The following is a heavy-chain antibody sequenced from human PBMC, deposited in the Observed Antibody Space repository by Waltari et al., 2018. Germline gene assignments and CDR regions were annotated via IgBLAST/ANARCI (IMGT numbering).Heavy chain of an antibody. V-gene: IGHV3-30*02. J-gene: IGHJ5*02. Sequence: QVQLVESGGGVVQPGGSLRLSCAASGFTFSSYGMHWVRQAPGKGLEWVAFIRYDGSNKYYADSVKGRFTISRDNSKNTLYLQMNSLRAEDTAVYYCARGPLNWNDLWFDPWGQGTLVTVSS. D-gene: IGHD1-20*01. CDR1: GFTFSSYG. CDR2: IRYDGSNK. CDR3: ARGPLNWNDLWFDP.